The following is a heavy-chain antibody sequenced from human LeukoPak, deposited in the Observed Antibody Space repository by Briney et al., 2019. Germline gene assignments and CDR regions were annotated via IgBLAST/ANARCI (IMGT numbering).Heavy chain of an antibody. Sequence: ASVKVSCKISGHTLTALSIYWVRQAPGKGLEWMGNFDPEDGEAIFAQRFQGRVTMTEDKFTDTAYMELSNLRSTDTAVYFCATGSRMPRGDKVAYFDYWGQGTLVTVSS. CDR3: ATGSRMPRGDKVAYFDY. CDR2: FDPEDGEA. CDR1: GHTLTALS. J-gene: IGHJ4*02. D-gene: IGHD3-10*01. V-gene: IGHV1-24*01.